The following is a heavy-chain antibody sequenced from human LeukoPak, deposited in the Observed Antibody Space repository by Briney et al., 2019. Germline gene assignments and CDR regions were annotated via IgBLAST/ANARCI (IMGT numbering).Heavy chain of an antibody. CDR1: GFTFASYG. CDR3: AIMHGYYDGTGYWVQ. J-gene: IGHJ1*01. Sequence: GRSLRLSCAASGFTFASYGMSWVRQAPGKGLEWVSFITTNGGRTSYADSVEGRFTISRDNPRNTLYMQMNSLRDEDTAVYYCAIMHGYYDGTGYWVQWGQGTLVTVSS. D-gene: IGHD3-22*01. V-gene: IGHV3-23*01. CDR2: ITTNGGRT.